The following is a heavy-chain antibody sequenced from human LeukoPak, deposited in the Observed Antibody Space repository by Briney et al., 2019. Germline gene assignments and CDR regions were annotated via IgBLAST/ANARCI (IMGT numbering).Heavy chain of an antibody. J-gene: IGHJ4*02. CDR3: ARDWLLPEYDYVWGSYPSY. D-gene: IGHD3-16*01. CDR2: IKQDGSEK. Sequence: GGSLRLSCAASGFTFSSYWMSWVRQAPGKGLEWVANIKQDGSEKYHVDSVKGRFTISRDNAKNSLYLQMNSLRAEDTAVYYCARDWLLPEYDYVWGSYPSYWGQGTLVTVSS. V-gene: IGHV3-7*01. CDR1: GFTFSSYW.